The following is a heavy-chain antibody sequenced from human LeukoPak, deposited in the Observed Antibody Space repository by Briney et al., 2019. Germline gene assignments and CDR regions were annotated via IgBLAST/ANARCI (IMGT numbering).Heavy chain of an antibody. CDR3: ARDRRYCSSTSCYGVCDY. J-gene: IGHJ4*02. D-gene: IGHD2-2*01. V-gene: IGHV3-23*01. CDR2: INSNGNT. CDR1: GFSISGYA. Sequence: GASLRLSCAASGFSISGYAMSWVRQAPGKGLEWVSGINSNGNTYNADSVKGRFTISRDNSKNTLYLQMNSLRAEDTAVYYCARDRRYCSSTSCYGVCDYWGQGTLVTVSS.